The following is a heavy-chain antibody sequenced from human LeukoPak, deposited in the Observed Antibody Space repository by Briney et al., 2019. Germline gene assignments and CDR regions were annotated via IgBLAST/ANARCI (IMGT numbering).Heavy chain of an antibody. CDR1: GGTFSSYA. CDR3: ARVCSSTSCYAGVYYFDY. J-gene: IGHJ4*02. CDR2: IIPILGIA. Sequence: ASVKVSCTASGGTFSSYAISWVRQAPGQGLEWMGRIIPILGIANYAQKFQGRVTITADKSTSTAYMELSSLRSEDTAVYYCARVCSSTSCYAGVYYFDYWGQGTLVTVSS. D-gene: IGHD2-2*01. V-gene: IGHV1-69*04.